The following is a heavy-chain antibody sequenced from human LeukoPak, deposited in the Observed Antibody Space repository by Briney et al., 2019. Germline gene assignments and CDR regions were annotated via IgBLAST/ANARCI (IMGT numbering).Heavy chain of an antibody. CDR2: VSGYNDNT. V-gene: IGHV1-18*01. CDR1: SYTFSSYG. D-gene: IGHD2-21*01. Sequence: ASVKVSCKASSYTFSSYGISWVRQAPGQGLEWMGWVSGYNDNTNYAQRLQGRVTMTTDTSTTTAHMELRSLTSDDTAVYYCARGRRGGTYHIVGLLYYFDYWGQGTLVTVSS. J-gene: IGHJ4*02. CDR3: ARGRRGGTYHIVGLLYYFDY.